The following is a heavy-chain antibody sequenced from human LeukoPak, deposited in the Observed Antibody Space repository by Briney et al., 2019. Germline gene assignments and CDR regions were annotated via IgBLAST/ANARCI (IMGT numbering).Heavy chain of an antibody. CDR2: ISGSGGST. CDR3: AKGSLEYYDFWGGYYTGLDY. V-gene: IGHV3-23*01. CDR1: GFTFSSYA. D-gene: IGHD3-3*01. J-gene: IGHJ4*02. Sequence: GGSLRLSCAASGFTFSSYAMSWVRQAPGKGLEWVSAISGSGGSTYYADSVKGRFTISRDNSKNTLYLQMNSLRAEDTAVYYCAKGSLEYYDFWGGYYTGLDYWGQGTLVTVSS.